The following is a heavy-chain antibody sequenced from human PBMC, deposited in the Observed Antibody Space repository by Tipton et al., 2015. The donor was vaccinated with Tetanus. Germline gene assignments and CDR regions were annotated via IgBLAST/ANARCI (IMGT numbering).Heavy chain of an antibody. CDR1: GGSISSSSYY. J-gene: IGHJ4*02. D-gene: IGHD3-22*01. CDR3: ARRYYDSSGYSHFDY. CDR2: IYYSGST. V-gene: IGHV4-39*01. Sequence: LRLSCTVSGGSISSSSYYWGWIRQPPGKGLEWIGSIYYSGSTYYTPSLKSRVTISVDTPKNQFSLKLSSVTAADTAVYYCARRYYDSSGYSHFDYWGQGTLVTVSS.